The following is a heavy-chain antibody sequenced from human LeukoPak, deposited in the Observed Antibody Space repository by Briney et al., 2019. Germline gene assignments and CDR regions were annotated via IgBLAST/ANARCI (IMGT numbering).Heavy chain of an antibody. CDR3: ARNIPGVVPAARNWFDP. D-gene: IGHD2-2*01. J-gene: IGHJ5*02. V-gene: IGHV3-11*01. CDR2: GSTI. Sequence: GSTIYYAYSVKCRFTISRDNVKNSLYLQMNSLRAEDTAVYYCARNIPGVVPAARNWFDPWGQGTLVTVSS.